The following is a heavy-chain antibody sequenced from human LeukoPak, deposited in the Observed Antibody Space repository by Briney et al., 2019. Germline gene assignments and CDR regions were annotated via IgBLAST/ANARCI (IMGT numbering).Heavy chain of an antibody. D-gene: IGHD6-19*01. CDR1: GGPLSSYY. Sequence: PSETLSLPCTVSGGPLSSYYWSWIRQPPGKGLEWIGYIYYSWCTNYNPSLKSRVTISVDTSKHQFSLKLSSVTAADTAVYYCALFDRPRLPPTARWGAVAGKSYWGQGTLVTVSS. V-gene: IGHV4-59*08. CDR2: IYYSWCT. CDR3: ALFDRPRLPPTARWGAVAGKSY. J-gene: IGHJ4*02.